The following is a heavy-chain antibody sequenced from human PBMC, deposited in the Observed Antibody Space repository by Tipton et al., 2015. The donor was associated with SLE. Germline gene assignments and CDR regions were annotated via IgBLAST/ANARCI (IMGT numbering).Heavy chain of an antibody. CDR2: ISYDGRNK. CDR1: GFTFSSYD. J-gene: IGHJ4*02. V-gene: IGHV3-30*04. Sequence: SLRLSCAASGFTFSSYDMHWVRQAPGKGLEWVAVISYDGRNKYYADSVKGRFTVSRDNSKNTLYVQMNSLRAEDTAVYYCAREGAYCGGDCFDYWGQGTLVTVSS. CDR3: AREGAYCGGDCFDY. D-gene: IGHD2-21*01.